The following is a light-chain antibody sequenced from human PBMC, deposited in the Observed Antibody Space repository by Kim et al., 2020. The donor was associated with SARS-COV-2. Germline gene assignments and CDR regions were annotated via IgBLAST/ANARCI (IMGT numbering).Light chain of an antibody. CDR1: QGISTH. J-gene: IGKJ2*02. V-gene: IGKV1-27*01. Sequence: SGSVGDRVTITCRASQGISTHLAWYHQKPGKVPTLLIYATSALESGVPSRFSGSGSGTDFTLTMSSLQPEDAGTYYCQKYSSAPWTFGPGTKLEIK. CDR3: QKYSSAPWT. CDR2: ATS.